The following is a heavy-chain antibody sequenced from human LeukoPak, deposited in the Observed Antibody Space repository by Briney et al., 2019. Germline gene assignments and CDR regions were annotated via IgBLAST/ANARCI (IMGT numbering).Heavy chain of an antibody. D-gene: IGHD1-14*01. V-gene: IGHV3-33*01. Sequence: GRSLRLSCAASGFTFSSHGMHWVRQAPGKGLEWVAVIWYDGSEKYYAESVKGRFTISRDNSKNMLYLQIYSPRTEDTALYYCARYGNLKVLDVWGQGTMVTVPS. CDR3: ARYGNLKVLDV. CDR2: IWYDGSEK. J-gene: IGHJ3*01. CDR1: GFTFSSHG.